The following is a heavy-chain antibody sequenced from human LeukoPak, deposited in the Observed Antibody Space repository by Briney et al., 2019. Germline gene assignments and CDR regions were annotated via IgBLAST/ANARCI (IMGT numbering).Heavy chain of an antibody. D-gene: IGHD6-19*01. V-gene: IGHV3-48*02. J-gene: IGHJ3*02. CDR2: IRSSSNTI. CDR3: ARAAVAGRSAFDI. Sequence: GGSLILSCAACGFTVSNNYMNWVRQAPGKGLEWVSYIRSSSNTIYYADSVKGRFTISRDNAKNSLYLQMNSLRDDDTAVYYCARAAVAGRSAFDIWGQGTMVTVSS. CDR1: GFTVSNNY.